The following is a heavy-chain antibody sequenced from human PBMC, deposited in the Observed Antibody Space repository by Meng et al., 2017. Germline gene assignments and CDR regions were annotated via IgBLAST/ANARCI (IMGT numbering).Heavy chain of an antibody. CDR1: GFTFSSCG. Sequence: QVQLVESGGGVVQPGRSLRLCGAASGFTFSSCGMHWVRQAPGKGLEWVAVIWYDGSNKYYADSVKGRFTIFRDNSKNTLYLQMNSLRAEDTAVYYCARGLSTTYWYFDLWGRSTLVTVSS. J-gene: IGHJ2*01. D-gene: IGHD2/OR15-2a*01. CDR3: ARGLSTTYWYFDL. CDR2: IWYDGSNK. V-gene: IGHV3-33*01.